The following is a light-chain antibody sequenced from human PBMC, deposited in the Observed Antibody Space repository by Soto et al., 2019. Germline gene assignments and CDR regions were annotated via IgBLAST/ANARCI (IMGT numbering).Light chain of an antibody. CDR3: QQYCSSPQT. J-gene: IGKJ2*01. CDR2: GAS. CDR1: QSVSSSY. Sequence: EIVLTQSPGTLSLSPGERATLSCRASQSVSSSYLAWYQQKPGQAPRLLIYGASSRATGIPDRFSGSGSGTDFTLNISRLEPEDFAVYYCQQYCSSPQTFGQGTKLEI. V-gene: IGKV3-20*01.